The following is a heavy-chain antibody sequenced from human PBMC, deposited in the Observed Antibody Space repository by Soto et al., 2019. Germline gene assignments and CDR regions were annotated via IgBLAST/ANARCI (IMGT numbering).Heavy chain of an antibody. J-gene: IGHJ4*02. CDR2: ISYDGSNK. V-gene: IGHV3-30*03. Sequence: QVQLVESGGGVVQPGRSLRLSCAASGFTFSSYGMHWVRQAPGKGLEWVAVISYDGSNKYYADSVKGRFTISRDNSKNTTYLQMNSLRAEDTAVYYCAQSWGYNAALDYWGQGTLVTVSS. CDR1: GFTFSSYG. D-gene: IGHD3-10*01. CDR3: AQSWGYNAALDY.